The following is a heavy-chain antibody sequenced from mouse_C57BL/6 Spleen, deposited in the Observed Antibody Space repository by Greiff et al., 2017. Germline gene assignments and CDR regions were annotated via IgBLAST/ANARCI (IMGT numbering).Heavy chain of an antibody. CDR3: AREGSARDYFDY. V-gene: IGHV1-64*01. J-gene: IGHJ2*01. CDR2: IHPNSGST. CDR1: GYTFTSYW. Sequence: QVQLQQPGAELVKPGASVKLSCKASGYTFTSYWMHWVKQRPGQGLEWIGMIHPNSGSTNYNEKFKSKATLTVDKSSSTAYMRLSSLTSEDSAVYYCAREGSARDYFDYWGQGTTLTVSA.